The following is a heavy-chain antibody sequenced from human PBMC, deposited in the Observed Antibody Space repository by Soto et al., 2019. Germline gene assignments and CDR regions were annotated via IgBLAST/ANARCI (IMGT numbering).Heavy chain of an antibody. Sequence: SETLSLTCTVSGGSISSYYWSWIRQPPGKGLEWIGYIYYSGHSHYNPSLKSRVTISVDTSNNQISLKVSSVTAADTAMYYSASSFSNSCXDYWGQGTLVTVSP. CDR1: GGSISSYY. V-gene: IGHV4-59*01. J-gene: IGHJ4*02. D-gene: IGHD2-2*01. CDR2: IYYSGHS. CDR3: ASSFSNSCXDY.